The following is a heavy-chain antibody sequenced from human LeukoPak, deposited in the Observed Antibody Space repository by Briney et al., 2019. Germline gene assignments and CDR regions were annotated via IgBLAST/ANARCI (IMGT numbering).Heavy chain of an antibody. J-gene: IGHJ3*02. V-gene: IGHV3-23*01. CDR1: RFTFSTYG. D-gene: IGHD3-10*01. Sequence: GGSLRLSCAASRFTFSTYGMSWVRQAPGKGLEWVSSISGSGGSTNYADSVKGRFTISRDNSKNTLYLQMNSLRDEDTAVYYCAKDLFIWFGELLYLDAFDIWGQGTMVTVSS. CDR2: ISGSGGST. CDR3: AKDLFIWFGELLYLDAFDI.